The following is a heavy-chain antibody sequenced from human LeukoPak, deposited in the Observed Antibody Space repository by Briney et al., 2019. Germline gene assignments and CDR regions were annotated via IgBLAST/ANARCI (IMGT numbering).Heavy chain of an antibody. J-gene: IGHJ4*02. Sequence: SETLSLTFTVSGGSICSYYWSWIRQPPGKGLEWIGYIYYSGSTNYNPSLTSRVTISVDTSENQFSLKLSSVTAADTAVYYCARLKYSGSYWVDYWGQGTLVTVSS. CDR1: GGSICSYY. CDR2: IYYSGST. V-gene: IGHV4-59*08. CDR3: ARLKYSGSYWVDY. D-gene: IGHD1-26*01.